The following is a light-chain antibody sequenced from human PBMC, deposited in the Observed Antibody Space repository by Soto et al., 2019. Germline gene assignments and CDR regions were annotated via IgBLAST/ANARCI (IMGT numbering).Light chain of an antibody. CDR3: QPYSNWPLT. V-gene: IGKV3-11*01. CDR2: EAS. CDR1: QSVSSY. J-gene: IGKJ4*02. Sequence: EIVLTQSPATLSLSPGERGTLSFRASQSVSSYLAWYQQKPGQAPRLLMYEASNRATGVPTRFSGSRSGAEFTLTINSLQSEDFAVYYCQPYSNWPLTFGGGTKVDIK.